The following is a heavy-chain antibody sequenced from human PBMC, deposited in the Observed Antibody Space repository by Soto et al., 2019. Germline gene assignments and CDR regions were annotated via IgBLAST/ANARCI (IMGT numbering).Heavy chain of an antibody. CDR3: ARRVGIAADDAFDI. CDR1: GGSISSRIYY. CDR2: IYYSGST. Sequence: SETLSLTCTVSGGSISSRIYYWGWIRQSPGKGLEWIGNIYYSGSTEYNPSLKSRVTISVDTSKNQFSLKLSSVTAADTAVYYCARRVGIAADDAFDIWGQGTMVTVSS. D-gene: IGHD6-13*01. V-gene: IGHV4-39*07. J-gene: IGHJ3*02.